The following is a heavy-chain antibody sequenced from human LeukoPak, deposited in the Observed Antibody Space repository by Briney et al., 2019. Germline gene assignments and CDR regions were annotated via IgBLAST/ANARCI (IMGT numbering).Heavy chain of an antibody. CDR2: ISYDGSNK. CDR3: AKGTYYYGSTESTGSWYFDL. D-gene: IGHD3-10*01. V-gene: IGHV3-30*18. Sequence: GGSLRLSCAASGFTFSSYGMHWVRQAPGKGLEWVAVISYDGSNKYYADSVKGRFTISRDNSKNTLYLQMNSLRAEDTAVYCCAKGTYYYGSTESTGSWYFDLWGRGTLVTVSS. J-gene: IGHJ2*01. CDR1: GFTFSSYG.